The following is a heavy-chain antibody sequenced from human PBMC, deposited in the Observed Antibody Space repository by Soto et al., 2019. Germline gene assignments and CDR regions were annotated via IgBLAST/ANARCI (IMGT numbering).Heavy chain of an antibody. CDR3: ARAGIWISTGEVFDY. D-gene: IGHD7-27*01. V-gene: IGHV1-69*06. J-gene: IGHJ4*02. CDR2: IIPIFGTA. Sequence: QVQLVQSGAEVKKPGSSVKVSCKASGGTFSSYAISWVRQAPGQGLEWMGGIIPIFGTANYAQTFQGRVTITADKSTRTEYTELSRLRSEETAVYYCARAGIWISTGEVFDYWGQGTLVTVSS. CDR1: GGTFSSYA.